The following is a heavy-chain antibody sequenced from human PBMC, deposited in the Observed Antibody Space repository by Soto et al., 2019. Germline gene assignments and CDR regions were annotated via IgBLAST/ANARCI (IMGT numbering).Heavy chain of an antibody. CDR1: GFTFSIYA. Sequence: EVQLVESGGGLVHPGGSLRLSCAASGFTFSIYAMSWVRQAPGKGLEWVSTIGGSGGSTSYADIVRGRFTISRDNSQNTLYLQMNSLRAEDTAVYYCAKDAPGSGWLSDYWGQGTLVTVSS. D-gene: IGHD3-22*01. CDR3: AKDAPGSGWLSDY. V-gene: IGHV3-23*04. J-gene: IGHJ4*02. CDR2: IGGSGGST.